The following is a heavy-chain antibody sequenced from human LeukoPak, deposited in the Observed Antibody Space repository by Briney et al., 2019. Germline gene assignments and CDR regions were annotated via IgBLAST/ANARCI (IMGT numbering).Heavy chain of an antibody. CDR2: IWFDGDNK. CDR1: GFTFSNYG. J-gene: IGHJ4*02. D-gene: IGHD6-13*01. Sequence: GGSLRLSCAASGFTFSNYGMHWVRQAPGKGLEWVSLIWFDGDNKYYADSVKGRFTISRDNSKNTLYLQMNSLRAEDTAVYYCARVSTAVSLAIDYWGQGTLVTVST. V-gene: IGHV3-33*01. CDR3: ARVSTAVSLAIDY.